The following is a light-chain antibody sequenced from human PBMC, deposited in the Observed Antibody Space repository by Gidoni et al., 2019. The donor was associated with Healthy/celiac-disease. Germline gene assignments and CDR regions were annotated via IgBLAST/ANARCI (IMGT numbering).Light chain of an antibody. CDR1: SRDVGGYNY. Sequence: QSALPQPASVSGSPGPSITISCTGTSRDVGGYNYVSWYQQHTGKAPKLMIYDVSNRPSGVSNRFSGSKSGNTASLTISGLQAEDEADYYCSSYTSSSTLVVFGGGTKLTVL. CDR3: SSYTSSSTLVV. V-gene: IGLV2-14*01. CDR2: DVS. J-gene: IGLJ2*01.